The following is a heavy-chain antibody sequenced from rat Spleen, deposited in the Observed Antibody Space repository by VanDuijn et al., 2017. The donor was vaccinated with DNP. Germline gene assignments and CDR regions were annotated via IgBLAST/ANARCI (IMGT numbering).Heavy chain of an antibody. D-gene: IGHD1-5*01. Sequence: EVQLQESGPGLLKPSQSLSLTCSVTGYSITSTYWGWIRKFPGNKMEWIGHISYSGSTSYNPSLKSRISVTRDTSKNQFFLQLNSVTTEDTATYYCARWNIGTTTLDYWGQGVMVTVSS. J-gene: IGHJ2*01. CDR3: ARWNIGTTTLDY. V-gene: IGHV3-1*01. CDR1: GYSITSTY. CDR2: ISYSGST.